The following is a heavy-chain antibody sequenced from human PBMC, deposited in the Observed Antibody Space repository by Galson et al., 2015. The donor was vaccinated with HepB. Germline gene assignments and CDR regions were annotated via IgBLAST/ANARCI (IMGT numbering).Heavy chain of an antibody. D-gene: IGHD4-17*01. CDR3: AADGGSRIDYGDYMVYYNFFYMDV. CDR2: IIPISVTT. V-gene: IGHV1-69*13. Sequence: SVKVSCKASGGTFSRDAISWVRQAPGQGLEWMGGIIPISVTTNYAQKFQGRVTITADESTSTAYMELSSLRSEDTAVYYCAADGGSRIDYGDYMVYYNFFYMDVWGKGTTVIVSS. J-gene: IGHJ6*03. CDR1: GGTFSRDA.